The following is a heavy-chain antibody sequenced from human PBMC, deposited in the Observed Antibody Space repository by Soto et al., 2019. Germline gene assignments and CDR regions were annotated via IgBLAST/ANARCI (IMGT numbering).Heavy chain of an antibody. Sequence: QVHLVESGGGVVQPGRSLRLSCAASGFTFSSYAMHWVRQAPGKGLEWVAVISYDGSNKYYADSVKGRFTISRDNSKNTLYLQMNSLRAEATAVYYCARGPQLKWALARGYWYFDLLGRGTLVTVS. CDR3: ARGPQLKWALARGYWYFDL. D-gene: IGHD1-26*01. J-gene: IGHJ2*01. CDR1: GFTFSSYA. V-gene: IGHV3-30-3*01. CDR2: ISYDGSNK.